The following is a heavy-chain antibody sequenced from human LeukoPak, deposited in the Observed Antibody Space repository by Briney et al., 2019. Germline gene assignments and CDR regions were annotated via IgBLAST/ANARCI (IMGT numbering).Heavy chain of an antibody. D-gene: IGHD6-13*01. CDR1: GGSFSGYY. Sequence: LETLSLTCAVYGGSFSGYYCSWIRQPPGKGLEWIGEINHSGSTNYNPSLKSRVTISVDTSKNQFSLKLSSVTAADTAVYYCARAHSSSWYFVWFDPWGQGTLVTVPS. CDR3: ARAHSSSWYFVWFDP. V-gene: IGHV4-34*01. CDR2: INHSGST. J-gene: IGHJ5*02.